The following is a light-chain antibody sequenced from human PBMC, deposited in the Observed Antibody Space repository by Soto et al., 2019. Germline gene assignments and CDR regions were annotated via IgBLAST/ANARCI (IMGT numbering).Light chain of an antibody. CDR1: QRVSSSY. V-gene: IGKV3-20*01. CDR2: GAS. CDR3: QQYGSSPQT. Sequence: IVLTQSPGTLSLSPWERASLSCRASQRVSSSYLAWYQQKPGQAPRPLIYGASSRATGIPDRFSGSGSGTDFTLTISRLEPEDFAVYYCQQYGSSPQTFGQGTKVDIK. J-gene: IGKJ1*01.